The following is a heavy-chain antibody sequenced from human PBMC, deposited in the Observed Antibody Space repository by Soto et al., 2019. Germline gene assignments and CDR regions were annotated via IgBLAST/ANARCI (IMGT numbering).Heavy chain of an antibody. Sequence: QVQLQQWGAGLLKPSETLSLTCAVYGGSFSGYYWSWIRQPPGKGLEWIGEINHSGSTNYNPSLKSRVTISVDTSKNQFSLKLSSVTAADTAVYYCARGPRYCSGGSCYLYCYYGMDVWGQGTTVTVSS. J-gene: IGHJ6*02. CDR3: ARGPRYCSGGSCYLYCYYGMDV. D-gene: IGHD2-15*01. CDR2: INHSGST. V-gene: IGHV4-34*01. CDR1: GGSFSGYY.